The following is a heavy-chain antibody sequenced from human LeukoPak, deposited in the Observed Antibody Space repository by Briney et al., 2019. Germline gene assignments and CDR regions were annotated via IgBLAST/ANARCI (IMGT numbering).Heavy chain of an antibody. CDR3: ARVNSGSYYWFDP. CDR2: IYYSGST. CDR1: GGSISSYY. J-gene: IGHJ5*02. Sequence: SETLSLTCTVSGGSISSYYWSWIRQPPGKGLEWIGYIYYSGSTNYNPSLKSRVTISVDTSKNQFSLKLSSVTAADTAVYYCARVNSGSYYWFDPWGQGILVTVSS. V-gene: IGHV4-59*01. D-gene: IGHD1-26*01.